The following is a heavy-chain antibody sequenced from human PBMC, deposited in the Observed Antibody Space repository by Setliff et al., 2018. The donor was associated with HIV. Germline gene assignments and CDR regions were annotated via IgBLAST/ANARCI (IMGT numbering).Heavy chain of an antibody. CDR1: GFTFSSYW. V-gene: IGHV3-7*05. J-gene: IGHJ4*02. CDR2: IKQDGREA. Sequence: PGGSLRLSCEASGFTFSSYWMTWARQAPGKGLEWVASIKQDGREAHYVDSLKGRFTMSRDNSKNTLYLQMNSLRAEDTAVYYCARDILSSGWWTGFDYWGQGTLVTVSS. CDR3: ARDILSSGWWTGFDY. D-gene: IGHD6-19*01.